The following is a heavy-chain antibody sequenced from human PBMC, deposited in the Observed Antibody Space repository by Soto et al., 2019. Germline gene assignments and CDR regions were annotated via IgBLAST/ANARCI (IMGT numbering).Heavy chain of an antibody. J-gene: IGHJ4*02. CDR2: ISAYNGNT. V-gene: IGHV1-18*04. CDR1: GYTFTSYG. D-gene: IGHD5-18*01. CDR3: ARVGRQWIQLGFLDY. Sequence: QVQLVPSGAEVKKPGASVKVSCKASGYTFTSYGITWVRQAPGQRLEWMGWISAYNGNTNYAQKLQGIVTMNTDTSKSTADMALRSLRSADTAVYYCARVGRQWIQLGFLDYWGQGTLVTVSS.